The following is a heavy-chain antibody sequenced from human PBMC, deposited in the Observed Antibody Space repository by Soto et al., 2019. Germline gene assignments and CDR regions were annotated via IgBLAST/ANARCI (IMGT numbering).Heavy chain of an antibody. CDR2: MFHTGST. CDR1: GASISSAVYF. J-gene: IGHJ5*02. V-gene: IGHV4-39*01. D-gene: IGHD3-9*01. CDR3: ASGKYNDTWYLHWFDP. Sequence: SETLSLTCTVSGASISSAVYFWAWIRQPPGMELEWIGSMFHTGSTYHNPSLKSRVTISVDTSKNQFSLRLSSVTAADTAIYYCASGKYNDTWYLHWFDPWGQGTLVTVSS.